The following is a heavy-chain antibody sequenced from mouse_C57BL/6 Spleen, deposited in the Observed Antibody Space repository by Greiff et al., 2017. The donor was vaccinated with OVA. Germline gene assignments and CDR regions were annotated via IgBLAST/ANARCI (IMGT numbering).Heavy chain of an antibody. CDR2: IRSKSSNYAT. D-gene: IGHD2-3*01. Sequence: DVMLVESGGGLVQPKGSLTLSCAASGFTFNTYAMHWVRQAPGKGLEWVARIRSKSSNYATYYADSVKDRFTISRDDSQSMLYLQMNNLKTEDTGMYYCERDDDGYYVDYYYAMDYWGQGTSVTVSS. V-gene: IGHV10-3*01. CDR1: GFTFNTYA. J-gene: IGHJ4*01. CDR3: ERDDDGYYVDYYYAMDY.